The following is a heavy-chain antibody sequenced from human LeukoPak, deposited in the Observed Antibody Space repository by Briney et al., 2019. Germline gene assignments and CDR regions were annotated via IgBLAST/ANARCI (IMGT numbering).Heavy chain of an antibody. CDR1: GFTFDDYA. CDR3: AKGLSEYQLLDYFDY. J-gene: IGHJ4*02. CDR2: ISWNSGSI. D-gene: IGHD2-2*01. V-gene: IGHV3-9*01. Sequence: PGGSLRLSCAASGFTFDDYAMHWVRQAPGKGLEWVSGISWNSGSIGYADSVKGRFTISRDNAKNSLYLQMNSLRAEDTALYYCAKGLSEYQLLDYFDYWGQGTLVTVSS.